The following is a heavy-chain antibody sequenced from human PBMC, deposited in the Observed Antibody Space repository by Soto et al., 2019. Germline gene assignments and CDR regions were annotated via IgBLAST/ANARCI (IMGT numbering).Heavy chain of an antibody. J-gene: IGHJ4*02. V-gene: IGHV1-69*06. Sequence: QVQLVQSGAEVKKPGSSVKASCKTSGGTFSTYSIVWVRQAPGEGLEWMGGIIPIFGTANYAQKFQDRVTITADKSTNTAFMELSSLKSEDTAMYYCASSSGNNYGVGTNYYFDYWGQGTLVTVSS. D-gene: IGHD1-26*01. CDR3: ASSSGNNYGVGTNYYFDY. CDR1: GGTFSTYS. CDR2: IIPIFGTA.